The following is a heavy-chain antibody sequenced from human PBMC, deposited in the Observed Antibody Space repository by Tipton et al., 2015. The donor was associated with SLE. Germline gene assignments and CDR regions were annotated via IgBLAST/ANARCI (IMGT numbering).Heavy chain of an antibody. CDR1: GFTFSRYW. Sequence: SLRLSCAASGFTFSRYWMSWVRQAPGKGLEWVANIKQDGSEKYYVDSVKGRFTISRDNAKNSLYLQMNSLRAEDTAVYYCARHAFDIWGQGTMVTVSS. CDR2: IKQDGSEK. V-gene: IGHV3-7*01. J-gene: IGHJ3*02. CDR3: ARHAFDI.